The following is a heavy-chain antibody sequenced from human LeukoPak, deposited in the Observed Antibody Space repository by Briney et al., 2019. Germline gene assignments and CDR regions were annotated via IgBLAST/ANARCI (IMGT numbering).Heavy chain of an antibody. J-gene: IGHJ3*02. V-gene: IGHV3-30*03. CDR2: ISYDGSNK. Sequence: GRSLRLSCAASGFTFSSFGMHWVRQAPGKGLEWVAVISYDGSNKYYADSVKGRFTISRDNSKNTLYLQMNSLRAEDTAVYYCARDNWNYGVVAFDIWGQGTMVTVSS. CDR1: GFTFSSFG. D-gene: IGHD1-7*01. CDR3: ARDNWNYGVVAFDI.